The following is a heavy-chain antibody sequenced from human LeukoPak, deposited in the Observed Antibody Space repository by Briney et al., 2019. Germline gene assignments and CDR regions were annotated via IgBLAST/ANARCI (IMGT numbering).Heavy chain of an antibody. D-gene: IGHD6-13*01. CDR1: GGSISSYY. CDR2: IYYSGST. Sequence: SETLSLTCTVSGGSISSYYWSWIRQPPGKGLEWVGYIYYSGSTNYNPSLKSRVTISVDTSKNQFSLKLSSVTAADTAVYYCARDIAAAGTGYYYYYYMDVWGKGTTVTVSS. CDR3: ARDIAAAGTGYYYYYYMDV. V-gene: IGHV4-59*01. J-gene: IGHJ6*03.